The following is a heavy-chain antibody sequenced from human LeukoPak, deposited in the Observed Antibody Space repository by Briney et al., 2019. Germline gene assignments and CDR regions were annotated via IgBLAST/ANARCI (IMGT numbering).Heavy chain of an antibody. CDR1: GLTVNTKF. J-gene: IGHJ4*02. D-gene: IGHD3-22*01. Sequence: GGSLTLSCAASGLTVNTKFMSWARQAPGKGLEWVSVIYDGGNTYYADSVKGRFTISGDNSKNMLFLQMNSLRAEDTAVYYCARFYDTSSYLDCWGLGTLVTVSS. V-gene: IGHV3-66*01. CDR3: ARFYDTSSYLDC. CDR2: IYDGGNT.